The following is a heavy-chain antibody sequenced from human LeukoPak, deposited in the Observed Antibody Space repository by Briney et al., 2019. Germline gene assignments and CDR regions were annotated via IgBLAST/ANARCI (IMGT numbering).Heavy chain of an antibody. Sequence: SETLSLTRTVSGGSISSYYWSWIRQPPGKGLEWIGYIYYSGSTNYNPSLKSRVTISVDTSKNQFSLKLSSVTAADTAVYYCARASLATILFDYWGQGTLVTVSS. CDR3: ARASLATILFDY. J-gene: IGHJ4*02. CDR2: IYYSGST. CDR1: GGSISSYY. V-gene: IGHV4-59*01. D-gene: IGHD5-24*01.